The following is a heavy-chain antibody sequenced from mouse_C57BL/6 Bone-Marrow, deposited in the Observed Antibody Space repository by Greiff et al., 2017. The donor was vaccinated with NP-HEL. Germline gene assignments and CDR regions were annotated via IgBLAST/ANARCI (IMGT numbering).Heavy chain of an antibody. CDR3: ARRGVRYYFDY. J-gene: IGHJ2*01. V-gene: IGHV1-80*01. CDR1: GYAFSSYW. CDR2: IYPGDGDT. D-gene: IGHD3-2*02. Sequence: QVHVKQSGAELVKPGASVKISCKASGYAFSSYWMNWVKQRPGKGLEWIGQIYPGDGDTNYNGKFKGKATLTADKSSSTAYMQLSSLTSEDSAVYFCARRGVRYYFDYWGQGTTLTVSS.